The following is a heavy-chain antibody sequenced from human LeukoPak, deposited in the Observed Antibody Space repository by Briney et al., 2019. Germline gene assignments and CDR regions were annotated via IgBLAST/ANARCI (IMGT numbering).Heavy chain of an antibody. J-gene: IGHJ4*02. D-gene: IGHD2-15*01. CDR2: IKSKSDGGTI. V-gene: IGHV3-15*01. CDR1: GFTFSDAW. CDR3: TTRRQDGW. Sequence: GGSLRLSCVGSGFTFSDAWMNWVRQAPGKELEWVGRIKSKSDGGTIDYAAPVKGRFTISRDDSRNTLYLQMNSQKTEDTAVYYCTTRRQDGWWGQGTLVTVS.